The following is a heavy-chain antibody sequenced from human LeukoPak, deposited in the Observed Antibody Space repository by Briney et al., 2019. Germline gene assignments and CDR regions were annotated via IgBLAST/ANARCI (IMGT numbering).Heavy chain of an antibody. CDR1: GFTVSTNY. V-gene: IGHV3-53*01. CDR2: IFGGGGT. J-gene: IGHJ4*02. CDR3: ARGLSSGGSCYTD. D-gene: IGHD2-15*01. Sequence: GGSLRLSCAASGFTVSTNYMAWVRQPPGKGLEWVSVIFGGGGTYYAGSVRGRFTISRDNSQNTLFLQMNSLRAEDTAVYYCARGLSSGGSCYTDWGQGTLVTVSS.